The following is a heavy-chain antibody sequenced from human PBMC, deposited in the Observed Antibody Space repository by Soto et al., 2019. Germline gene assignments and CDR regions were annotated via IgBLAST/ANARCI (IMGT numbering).Heavy chain of an antibody. CDR1: GYSFTSYW. CDR3: ASRGGYYYDSSGYRLKYGMDV. D-gene: IGHD3-22*01. J-gene: IGHJ6*02. CDR2: IYPGDSDT. Sequence: GESLKISCKGSGYSFTSYWIGWVRQMPGKGLEWMGIIYPGDSDTRYSPSFQGQVTISADKSISTAYLQWSSLKASDTAMYYCASRGGYYYDSSGYRLKYGMDVWSQGTTVTVS. V-gene: IGHV5-51*01.